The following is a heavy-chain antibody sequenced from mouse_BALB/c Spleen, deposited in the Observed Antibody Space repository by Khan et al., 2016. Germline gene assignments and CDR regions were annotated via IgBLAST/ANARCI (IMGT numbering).Heavy chain of an antibody. V-gene: IGHV3-5*02. CDR3: ARAYYGNYYFDY. CDR1: GISITTGNYR. J-gene: IGHJ2*01. D-gene: IGHD2-10*01. CDR2: IYYSGTI. Sequence: VQLKQSGPGLVKPSQTVSLTCTVTGISITTGNYRWSWIRQFPGHKLEWIGYIYYSGTITSNPSLTSRTTITRDTSKNQFFLEMNSLTAEDTATYYCARAYYGNYYFDYWGQGTTLTVSS.